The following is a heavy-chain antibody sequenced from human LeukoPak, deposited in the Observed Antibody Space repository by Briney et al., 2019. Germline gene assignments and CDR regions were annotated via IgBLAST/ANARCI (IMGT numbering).Heavy chain of an antibody. J-gene: IGHJ4*02. Sequence: SETLSLTCTVSGGSISSGGYYWSWIRQHPGKGLEWIGYIYYSGSTYYNPSLKSRVTISVDTSKNQFSLKLSSVTAADTAVHYCAREGGVLPVDYWGQGTLVTVSS. D-gene: IGHD4/OR15-4a*01. V-gene: IGHV4-31*03. CDR1: GGSISSGGYY. CDR2: IYYSGST. CDR3: AREGGVLPVDY.